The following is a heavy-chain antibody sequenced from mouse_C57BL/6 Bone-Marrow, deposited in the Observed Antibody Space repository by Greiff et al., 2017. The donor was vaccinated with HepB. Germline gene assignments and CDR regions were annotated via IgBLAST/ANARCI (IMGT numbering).Heavy chain of an antibody. J-gene: IGHJ3*01. CDR2: SRNKANDYTT. Sequence: EVQVVESGGGLVQSGRSLRLSCATSGFTFSDFYMEWVRQAPGKGLEWIAASRNKANDYTTEYSASVKGRFIVSRDTSQSILYLQMNALRAEDTAIYYCARDGLGRFAYWGQGTLVTVSA. V-gene: IGHV7-1*01. CDR1: GFTFSDFY. CDR3: ARDGLGRFAY. D-gene: IGHD4-1*01.